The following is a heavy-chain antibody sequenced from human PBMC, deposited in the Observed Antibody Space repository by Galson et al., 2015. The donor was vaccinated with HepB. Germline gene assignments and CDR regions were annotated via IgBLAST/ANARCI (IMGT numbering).Heavy chain of an antibody. D-gene: IGHD6-13*01. Sequence: QSGAEVTKPGESLRISCKGSGYSFTSYWISWVRQMPGKGLEWMGRIDPSDSYTNYSPSFQGHVTISADKSISTAYLQWSSLKTSDTAMYYCARHGAAAGTDDAFDIWGQGTMVTVSS. CDR2: IDPSDSYT. CDR3: ARHGAAAGTDDAFDI. V-gene: IGHV5-10-1*01. CDR1: GYSFTSYW. J-gene: IGHJ3*02.